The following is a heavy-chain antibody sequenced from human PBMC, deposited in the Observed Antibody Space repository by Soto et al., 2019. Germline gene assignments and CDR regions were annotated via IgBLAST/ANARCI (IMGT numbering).Heavy chain of an antibody. J-gene: IGHJ2*01. D-gene: IGHD2-15*01. CDR1: GFTFSGSA. CDR3: TSTESTGYCSGGSCYSLGYFDL. CDR2: IRSKANSYAT. Sequence: EVQLVESGGGLVQPGGSLKLSCAASGFTFSGSAMHWVRQASGKGLEWVGRIRSKANSYATAYAASVKGRFTISRDDSKNTAYLQMNSLKTEDTAMYYCTSTESTGYCSGGSCYSLGYFDLWGRGTLVTVSS. V-gene: IGHV3-73*02.